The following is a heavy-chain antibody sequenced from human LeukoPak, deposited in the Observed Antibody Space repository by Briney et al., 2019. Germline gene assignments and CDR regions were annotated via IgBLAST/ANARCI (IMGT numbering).Heavy chain of an antibody. CDR1: GGSISSYY. J-gene: IGHJ4*02. CDR2: ISDIGSI. Sequence: SETLSLTCTVSGGSISSYYWSWIRQPPGKGLEWIAYISDIGSINYNPSLKSRVTISLDTSKNQFSLKLTSVTAADTAVYFCARHPFSSPFDYWGQGTLVTVSS. V-gene: IGHV4-59*08. D-gene: IGHD2/OR15-2a*01. CDR3: ARHPFSSPFDY.